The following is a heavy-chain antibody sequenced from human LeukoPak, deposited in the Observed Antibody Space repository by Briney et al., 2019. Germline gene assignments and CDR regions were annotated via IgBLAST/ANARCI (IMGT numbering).Heavy chain of an antibody. V-gene: IGHV3-49*04. D-gene: IGHD4-17*01. CDR3: TRDYGGFDY. J-gene: IGHJ4*02. CDR1: GFTFGDYV. CDR2: IRSKVYGGTT. Sequence: GGSLGLSCRASGFTFGDYVMTWVRQAPGKGLEWVGFIRSKVYGGTTEYAASVKGRFIISRDDSKSIAYLQMNSLKTEDTAVYYCTRDYGGFDYWGQGTLVIVSS.